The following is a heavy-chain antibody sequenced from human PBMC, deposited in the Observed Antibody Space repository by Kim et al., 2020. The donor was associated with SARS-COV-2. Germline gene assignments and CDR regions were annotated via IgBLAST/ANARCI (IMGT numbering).Heavy chain of an antibody. Sequence: GGSLRLSCAASGFTFSSYGMHWVRQAPGKGLEWVAVISYDGSNKYYADSVKGRFTISRDNSKNTLYLQMNSLRAEDTAVYYCARGPYYYDSSGYNYWGQG. CDR3: ARGPYYYDSSGYNY. J-gene: IGHJ4*02. CDR2: ISYDGSNK. V-gene: IGHV3-33*05. CDR1: GFTFSSYG. D-gene: IGHD3-22*01.